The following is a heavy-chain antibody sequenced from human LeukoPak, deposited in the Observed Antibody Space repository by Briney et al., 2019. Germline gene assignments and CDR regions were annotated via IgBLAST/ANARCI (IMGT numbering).Heavy chain of an antibody. Sequence: ASVKVSCKASGGTFSNYAINWVRQAPGPGLEWMGGIIPIFGTANYAQKFQGRVTITANESTSTVYMELNSLKSEDTAVYYCARDMGIAAAGTLSYYYGMDVWGQGTTVTVSS. CDR3: ARDMGIAAAGTLSYYYGMDV. D-gene: IGHD6-13*01. CDR2: IIPIFGTA. V-gene: IGHV1-69*13. J-gene: IGHJ6*02. CDR1: GGTFSNYA.